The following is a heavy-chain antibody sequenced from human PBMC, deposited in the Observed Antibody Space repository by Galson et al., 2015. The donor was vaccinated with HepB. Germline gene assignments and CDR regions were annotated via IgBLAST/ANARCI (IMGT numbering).Heavy chain of an antibody. CDR2: INHSGNT. D-gene: IGHD1-1*01. Sequence: ETLSLTCVVYGGSLSGYYWTWIRQPPGKGLEWIGEINHSGNTKYNPSLKSRVTISVDTSKNQFSLKLYSATAADTAVYFCARNWNDEPSLGKWGQGTLVTVSS. V-gene: IGHV4-34*01. CDR3: ARNWNDEPSLGK. J-gene: IGHJ4*02. CDR1: GGSLSGYY.